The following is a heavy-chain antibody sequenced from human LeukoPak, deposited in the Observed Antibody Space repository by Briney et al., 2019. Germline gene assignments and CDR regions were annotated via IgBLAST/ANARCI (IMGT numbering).Heavy chain of an antibody. J-gene: IGHJ4*02. D-gene: IGHD4-17*01. CDR1: GYSFSSYW. Sequence: GDSLKISCKGSGYSFSSYWIGWVRQMPGKGLEWMGIIYSPSFQGQVTISADKSISTAYLQWSSLKASDTAMYYCARHTDYGDKQQFGYWGQGTLVTVSS. CDR3: ARHTDYGDKQQFGY. CDR2: I. V-gene: IGHV5-51*01.